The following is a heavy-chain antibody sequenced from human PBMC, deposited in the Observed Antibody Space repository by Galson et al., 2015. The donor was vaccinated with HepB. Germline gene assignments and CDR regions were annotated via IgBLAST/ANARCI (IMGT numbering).Heavy chain of an antibody. J-gene: IGHJ4*01. V-gene: IGHV2-5*02. CDR3: AHTRIAAAPLYY. CDR2: IYWDDDK. Sequence: PALVKPTQTLTLTCTFSGFSLSTSGVGVGWIRQPPGKALEWLALIYWDDDKRYSPSLKSRLTITKDTSKNQVVLTMTNMDPVDTATYYCAHTRIAAAPLYYWGQGTLVTVSS. D-gene: IGHD6-13*01. CDR1: GFSLSTSGVG.